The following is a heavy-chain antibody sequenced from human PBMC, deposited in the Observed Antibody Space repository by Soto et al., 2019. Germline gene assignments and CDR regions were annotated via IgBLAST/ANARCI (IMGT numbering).Heavy chain of an antibody. V-gene: IGHV4-59*01. CDR1: GGSISSYY. CDR2: IYYSGST. D-gene: IGHD3-22*01. Sequence: SETLSLTCTVSGGSISSYYWSRIRQPPGKGLEWIGYIYYSGSTNYNPSLKSRVTISVDTSKNQFSLKLSSVTAADTAVYYCARVDSSGYYSYWGQGTLVTVSS. CDR3: ARVDSSGYYSY. J-gene: IGHJ4*02.